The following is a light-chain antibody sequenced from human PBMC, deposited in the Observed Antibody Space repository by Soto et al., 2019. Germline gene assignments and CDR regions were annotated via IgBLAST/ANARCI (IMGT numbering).Light chain of an antibody. J-gene: IGKJ3*01. CDR1: QSVSRH. V-gene: IGKV3-15*01. CDR2: GAS. Sequence: EIVMTQSPDTLSVSLGERATLSCRASQSVSRHLAWDQQRPGQPPRLLIYGASTRATGIPARFSGSGSGTEFTLTISSLQSEDFAVYHCQQYNNWPLFTFGPGTRVDIK. CDR3: QQYNNWPLFT.